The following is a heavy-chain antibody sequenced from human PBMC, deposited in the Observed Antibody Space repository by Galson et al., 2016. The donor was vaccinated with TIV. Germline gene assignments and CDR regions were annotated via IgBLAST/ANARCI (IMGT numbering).Heavy chain of an antibody. J-gene: IGHJ4*02. CDR2: VSYDGNNE. V-gene: IGHV3-30*18. Sequence: SLRLSCADPGFTFSHYPMHWVRQAPGKGLQWVAVVSYDGNNENYADSVKGRFTISRDNSKNTLYLQMNSLRTEDKAVYYCAKEVERRLPYWGQGTLVTVSS. D-gene: IGHD1-1*01. CDR1: GFTFSHYP. CDR3: AKEVERRLPY.